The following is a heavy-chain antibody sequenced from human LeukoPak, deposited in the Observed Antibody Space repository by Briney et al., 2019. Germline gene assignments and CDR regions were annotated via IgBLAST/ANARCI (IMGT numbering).Heavy chain of an antibody. CDR2: INHSGST. CDR3: ARAPTRTYNWFDP. Sequence: SETLSLTCAVYGGSFSGYYWSWIRQPPGKGLEWIGEINHSGSTNYNPSLKSQVTISVDTSKNQFSLKLSSVTAADTAVYYCARAPTRTYNWFDPWGQGTLVTVSS. CDR1: GGSFSGYY. J-gene: IGHJ5*02. V-gene: IGHV4-34*01. D-gene: IGHD1-26*01.